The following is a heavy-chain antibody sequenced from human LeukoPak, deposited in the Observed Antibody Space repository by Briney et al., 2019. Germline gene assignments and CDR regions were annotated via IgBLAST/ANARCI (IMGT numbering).Heavy chain of an antibody. Sequence: QAGGSLRLSCAASGFTFSSYWMSWVRQAPGKGLEWVANIKQDGSEKYYVDSVKGRFTISRDNAKNSLYLQMNSLRAEDTAVYYCATARYSGSYQHWGQGTLVTVSS. V-gene: IGHV3-7*01. CDR3: ATARYSGSYQH. J-gene: IGHJ1*01. D-gene: IGHD1-26*01. CDR1: GFTFSSYW. CDR2: IKQDGSEK.